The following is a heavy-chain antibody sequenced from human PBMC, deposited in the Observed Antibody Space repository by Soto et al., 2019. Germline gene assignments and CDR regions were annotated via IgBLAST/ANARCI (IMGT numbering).Heavy chain of an antibody. CDR1: GYTVACYC. CDR3: ARHKSPSTNGFDT. Sequence: AAVKVSCKASGYTVACYCVSWVRKAAGQGLERVGWISGYAGNTDYAHKCRGRVTMTTDTSTNTAYMDLRSLRSDDTAMSSCARHKSPSTNGFDTWGQANPVPVSS. V-gene: IGHV1-18*01. CDR2: ISGYAGNT. J-gene: IGHJ5*02.